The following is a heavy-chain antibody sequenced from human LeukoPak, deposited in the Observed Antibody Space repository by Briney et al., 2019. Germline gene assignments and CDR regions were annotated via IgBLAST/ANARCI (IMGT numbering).Heavy chain of an antibody. CDR2: INPNSGGT. J-gene: IGHJ4*02. V-gene: IGHV1-2*02. CDR1: GYTFTGYY. CDR3: ASELGLDYYGSGSYYPH. Sequence: GASVKVSCKASGYTFTGYYMHWVRQAPGQGLEWMGWINPNSGGTNYAQKFQGRVTMTRDTPISTAYMELSRLRSDDTAVYYCASELGLDYYGSGSYYPHWGQGTLVTVSS. D-gene: IGHD3-10*01.